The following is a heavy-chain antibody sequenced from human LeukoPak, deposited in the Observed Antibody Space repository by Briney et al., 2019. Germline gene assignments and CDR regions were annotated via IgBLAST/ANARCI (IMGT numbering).Heavy chain of an antibody. CDR3: ARGHSIRGTYYYDSSGYYLNWFDP. CDR1: GYTFTSYD. D-gene: IGHD3-22*01. V-gene: IGHV1-8*03. CDR2: MNPNSGNT. J-gene: IGHJ5*02. Sequence: ASVKVSCKASGYTFTSYDINWVRQATGQGLEWMGWMNPNSGNTGYAQKFQGRVTITRNTSISTAYMELSSLRSEDTDVYYCARGHSIRGTYYYDSSGYYLNWFDPWGQGTLVTVSS.